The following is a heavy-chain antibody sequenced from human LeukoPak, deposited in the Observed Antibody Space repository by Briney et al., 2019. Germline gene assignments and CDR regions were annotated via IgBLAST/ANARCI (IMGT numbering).Heavy chain of an antibody. D-gene: IGHD2-15*01. CDR2: ISGSGGST. J-gene: IGHJ4*02. V-gene: IGHV3-23*01. Sequence: GSLRLSCAASGFTFSSYAMSWVRQAPGKGLEWVSAISGSGGSTYYADSVKGRFTISRDNSKNTLYLQMNSLRAEDTAVYYCATNERIVVVVAAIYWGQGTLVTVSS. CDR3: ATNERIVVVVAAIY. CDR1: GFTFSSYA.